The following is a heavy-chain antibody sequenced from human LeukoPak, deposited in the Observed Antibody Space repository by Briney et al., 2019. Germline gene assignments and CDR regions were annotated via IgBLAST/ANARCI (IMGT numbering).Heavy chain of an antibody. CDR2: IRYDGSNK. Sequence: GGSLRLSCAASGFTFSSYGMHWVRQAPGKGLEWVAFIRYDGSNKYYADSVKGRFTISRDNSKNTLYLQMNSLRAEDTAVYYCAKVGEVLQPHYYDSSGQKAFDYWGQGTLVTVSS. D-gene: IGHD3-22*01. CDR3: AKVGEVLQPHYYDSSGQKAFDY. J-gene: IGHJ4*02. CDR1: GFTFSSYG. V-gene: IGHV3-30*02.